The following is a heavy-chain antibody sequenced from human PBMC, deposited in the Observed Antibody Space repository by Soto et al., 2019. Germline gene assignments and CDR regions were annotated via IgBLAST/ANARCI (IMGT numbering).Heavy chain of an antibody. CDR1: GGSISSGDYY. Sequence: PSETLSLTCTVSGGSISSGDYYWSWIRQPPGKGLEWIGYIYYSGSTYYNPSLKSRVTISVDTSKNQFSLKLSSVTAADTAVYYCAREEYPWLPLDYWGQGTLVTVSS. CDR3: AREEYPWLPLDY. CDR2: IYYSGST. J-gene: IGHJ4*02. V-gene: IGHV4-30-4*01. D-gene: IGHD3-9*01.